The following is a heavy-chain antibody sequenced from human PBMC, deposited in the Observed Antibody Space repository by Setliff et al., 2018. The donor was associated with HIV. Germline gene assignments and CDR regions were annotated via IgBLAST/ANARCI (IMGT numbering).Heavy chain of an antibody. CDR3: ARGGALSGLFFPNWLDP. Sequence: ASAKVSCKASGYTLTGYYMHWVRLAPGLGLEWMGWINPHSGNTDFAQRVQGRITMTRDTSINTVYMDLSRLTSDDTCIYYCARGGALSGLFFPNWLDPWGQGTLVTVSS. D-gene: IGHD6-19*01. CDR2: INPHSGNT. J-gene: IGHJ5*02. V-gene: IGHV1-2*02. CDR1: GYTLTGYY.